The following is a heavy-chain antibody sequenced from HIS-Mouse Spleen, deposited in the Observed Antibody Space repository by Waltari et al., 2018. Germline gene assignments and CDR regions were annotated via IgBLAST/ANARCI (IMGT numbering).Heavy chain of an antibody. J-gene: IGHJ4*02. CDR3: ARAPKGVAVPFYY. V-gene: IGHV1-69*01. Sequence: QVPLVQSGAEVKTPVSSVKVSCKASGGTFISHAIRWVPQAPGQGLEWMGGIIPIFGTANDAQKFQGRVTITADESTSTAYMELSSLRSEDTAVYYCARAPKGVAVPFYYWGQGTLVTVSS. CDR1: GGTFISHA. CDR2: IIPIFGTA. D-gene: IGHD6-19*01.